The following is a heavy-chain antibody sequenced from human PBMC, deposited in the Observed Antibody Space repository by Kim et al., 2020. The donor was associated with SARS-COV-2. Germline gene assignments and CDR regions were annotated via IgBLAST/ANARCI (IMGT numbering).Heavy chain of an antibody. CDR3: ASGYYDSSGYYYGLDY. CDR2: ISYDGSNK. J-gene: IGHJ4*01. CDR1: GSTFSSYA. Sequence: GGSLRLSCAASGSTFSSYAMHWVRQAPGKGLEWVAVISYDGSNKYYADSVKGRFTISRDNSKNTLYLQMNSLRAEDTAVYYCASGYYDSSGYYYGLDYWG. V-gene: IGHV3-30*04. D-gene: IGHD3-22*01.